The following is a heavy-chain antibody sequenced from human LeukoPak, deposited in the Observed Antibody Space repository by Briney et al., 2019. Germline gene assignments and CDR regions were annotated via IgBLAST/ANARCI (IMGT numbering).Heavy chain of an antibody. CDR2: IYYSGST. CDR1: GGSISSSSYY. D-gene: IGHD3-10*01. V-gene: IGHV4-39*07. J-gene: IGHJ6*02. Sequence: ETLSLTCTVSGGSISSSSYYWGWIRQPPGKGLEWIGSIYYSGSTYYNPSLKSRVTISVDTSKNQFSLKLSSVTAADTAVYYCASGEVRGVITWIPTAMDVWGQGTTVTVSS. CDR3: ASGEVRGVITWIPTAMDV.